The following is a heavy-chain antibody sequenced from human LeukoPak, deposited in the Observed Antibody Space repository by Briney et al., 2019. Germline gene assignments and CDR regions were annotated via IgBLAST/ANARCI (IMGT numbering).Heavy chain of an antibody. CDR3: ARHGPTRKQWLVGYYFDY. CDR2: YTGST. CDR1: GGSISSSTYY. J-gene: IGHJ4*02. V-gene: IGHV4-39*01. D-gene: IGHD6-19*01. Sequence: SETLSLTCTVSGGSISSSTYYWGWIRQPPGRGLEWIGSYTGSTDYNPSIKSRVALSVDASKSQISLRLSSATAADTAVYYCARHGPTRKQWLVGYYFDYWGQGTLVTVSS.